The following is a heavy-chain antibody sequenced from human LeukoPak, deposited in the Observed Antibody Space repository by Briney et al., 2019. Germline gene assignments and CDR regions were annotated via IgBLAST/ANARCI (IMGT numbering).Heavy chain of an antibody. J-gene: IGHJ4*02. CDR1: GYSFTSNY. CDR3: ARDQEAFDY. V-gene: IGHV1-46*01. Sequence: ASVKVSCKASGYSFTSNYIHWVRQAPGQGLEWMGMIYPRDGSTSYAQKFQGRVTVTRDTSTSTAHMELSGLRSEDTAVYYCARDQEAFDYWGQGTLVTVSS. CDR2: IYPRDGST.